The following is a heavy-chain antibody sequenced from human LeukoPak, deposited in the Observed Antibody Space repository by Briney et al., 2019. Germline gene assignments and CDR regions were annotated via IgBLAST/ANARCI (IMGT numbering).Heavy chain of an antibody. Sequence: SETLSLTCSVSGDSITNYYWNWVRQPPGKGLEWIGYIHYTGKNCYNPSLKSRITMSVDTSKSQFSLKLSSVTTADTAVYYCAKWHERLLAFDSWGQGALVTVSS. V-gene: IGHV4-59*01. CDR2: IHYTGKN. J-gene: IGHJ4*02. D-gene: IGHD1-1*01. CDR3: AKWHERLLAFDS. CDR1: GDSITNYY.